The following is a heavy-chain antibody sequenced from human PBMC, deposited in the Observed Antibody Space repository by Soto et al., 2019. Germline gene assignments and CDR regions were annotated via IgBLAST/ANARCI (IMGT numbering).Heavy chain of an antibody. CDR3: ARVDVFDL. CDR1: GDSISGYY. Sequence: QVQLQESGPGLVKPSETVSLLCTVSGDSISGYYWSWIRQPAGKGLEWIGRIYSRGNTNYNPSLKRRVTMSVDMSKNQFSLTLPSVTAAETAMYYCARVDVFDLWRQVTKVTVSS. CDR2: IYSRGNT. V-gene: IGHV4-4*07. J-gene: IGHJ3*01.